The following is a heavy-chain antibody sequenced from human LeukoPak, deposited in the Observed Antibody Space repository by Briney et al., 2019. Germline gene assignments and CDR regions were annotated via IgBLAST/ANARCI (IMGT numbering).Heavy chain of an antibody. CDR3: ATGLVTGWFDP. J-gene: IGHJ5*02. D-gene: IGHD3/OR15-3a*01. CDR2: IYYSGST. Sequence: SETLSLTCTVSGGSISSSSYYWGWIRQPPGKGLEWIGSIYYSGSTYYNPSLKSRVTIPVDTSKNQFSLKLSSVTAADTAVYYCATGLVTGWFDPWGQGTLVTVSS. CDR1: GGSISSSSYY. V-gene: IGHV4-39*01.